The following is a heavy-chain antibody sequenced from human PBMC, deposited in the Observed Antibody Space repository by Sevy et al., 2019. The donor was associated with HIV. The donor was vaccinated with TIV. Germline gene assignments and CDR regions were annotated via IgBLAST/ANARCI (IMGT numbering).Heavy chain of an antibody. V-gene: IGHV4-39*01. Sequence: SKTLSLTCTVSGGSISSSSYYWGWIRRPPGKGLEWIGSIYYSGSTNYNPSLKSRVTISVDTSKNQFSLKLSSVTAADTAVYYCARHRTSYDYTTYYYYGMDVWGQGTTVTVSS. D-gene: IGHD4-4*01. J-gene: IGHJ6*02. CDR1: GGSISSSSYY. CDR2: IYYSGST. CDR3: ARHRTSYDYTTYYYYGMDV.